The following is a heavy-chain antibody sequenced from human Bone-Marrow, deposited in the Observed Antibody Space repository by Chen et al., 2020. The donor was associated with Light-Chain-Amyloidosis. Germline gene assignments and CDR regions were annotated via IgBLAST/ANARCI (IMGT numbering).Heavy chain of an antibody. V-gene: IGHV3-7*03. Sequence: EVQLVESGGGLVQPGGSLKRSCAASGFTFSSHWMSWVRQAPGKGLGWLANIKEDGRQKYYVDSVKGQFTISRDNGKNSLYLQMNSLRAEDTAVYYCARDHSSGWYPYQDYWGQGTLVSVSS. J-gene: IGHJ4*02. CDR3: ARDHSSGWYPYQDY. CDR1: GFTFSSHW. CDR2: IKEDGRQK. D-gene: IGHD6-13*01.